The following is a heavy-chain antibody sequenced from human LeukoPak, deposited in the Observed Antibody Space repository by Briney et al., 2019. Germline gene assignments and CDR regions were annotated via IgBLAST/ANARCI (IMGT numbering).Heavy chain of an antibody. V-gene: IGHV4-39*01. CDR1: GGSISSSSYY. CDR3: SRRPITMNAFDI. J-gene: IGHJ3*02. Sequence: SETLSLTCTVSGGSISSSSYYWGWVRQPPGKGLEWIGSIRYTHTGSTYYNPSLKSRVTISGDTSKNQFSLKLTSVTAADTAVYYCSRRPITMNAFDIWGQGTMVTVSS. D-gene: IGHD3-22*01. CDR2: IRYTHTGST.